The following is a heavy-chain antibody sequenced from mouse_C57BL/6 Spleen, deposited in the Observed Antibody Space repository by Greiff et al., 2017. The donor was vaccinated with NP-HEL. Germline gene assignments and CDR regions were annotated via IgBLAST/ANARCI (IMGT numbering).Heavy chain of an antibody. V-gene: IGHV1-53*01. D-gene: IGHD3-2*02. CDR1: GYTFTSYW. Sequence: QVQLQQPGTELVKPGASVKLSCKASGYTFTSYWMHWVKQRPGQGLEWIGNINPSNGGTNYNEKFKSKATLTVDKSSSTAYMQLSSLTSEDSAVYSCASTRQLRLLFAYWGQGTLVTVSA. CDR2: INPSNGGT. J-gene: IGHJ3*01. CDR3: ASTRQLRLLFAY.